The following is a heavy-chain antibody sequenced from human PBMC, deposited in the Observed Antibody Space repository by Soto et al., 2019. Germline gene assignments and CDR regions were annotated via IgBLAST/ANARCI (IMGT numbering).Heavy chain of an antibody. D-gene: IGHD6-6*01. Sequence: PGGSLRLSCAASGFTFSSYGMHWVRQAPGKGLEWVAVISYDGSNKYYADSVKGRFTISRDNSKNTLYLQMNSLRAEDTAVYYCAKDRGIAARPYCYYYGMDVWGQGTTVTVSS. CDR1: GFTFSSYG. J-gene: IGHJ6*02. CDR3: AKDRGIAARPYCYYYGMDV. V-gene: IGHV3-30*18. CDR2: ISYDGSNK.